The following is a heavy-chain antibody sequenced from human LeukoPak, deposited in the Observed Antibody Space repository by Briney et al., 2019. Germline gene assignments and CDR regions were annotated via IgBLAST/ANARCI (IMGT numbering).Heavy chain of an antibody. CDR1: GFRFNNYA. CDR3: AKAQHGYTNSPFDY. V-gene: IGHV3-23*01. Sequence: GGSLRLSCAASGFRFNNYAMSWVRQAPGKGLEWVSSISGSATEPHYADSVGGQFTISRDNSRNTLYLHMNSLRAEDTAVYYCAKAQHGYTNSPFDYWGQGTVVTVSS. J-gene: IGHJ4*02. D-gene: IGHD6-6*01. CDR2: ISGSATEP.